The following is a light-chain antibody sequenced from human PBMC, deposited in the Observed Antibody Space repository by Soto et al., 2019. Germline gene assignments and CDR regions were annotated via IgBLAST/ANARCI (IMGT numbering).Light chain of an antibody. CDR1: SSDVGGYNY. CDR3: CSYAGSYTFYV. V-gene: IGLV2-11*01. J-gene: IGLJ1*01. Sequence: QAVVTQPRSVSGSPGQSVTISCTGTSSDVGGYNYVSWYQQHPGKAPKLMIYDVSKRRSGVPDRFSGSKSGNTASLTISGLQAEDEADYYCCSYAGSYTFYVFGTGTKVTVL. CDR2: DVS.